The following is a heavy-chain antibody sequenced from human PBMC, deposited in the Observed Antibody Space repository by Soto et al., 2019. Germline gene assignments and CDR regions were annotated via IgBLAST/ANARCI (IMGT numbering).Heavy chain of an antibody. J-gene: IGHJ4*02. V-gene: IGHV1-69*13. CDR2: IVPIYRTA. Sequence: GASGKVSCKASGGTFSSYRINWVRQAPGQGLEWVGGIVPIYRTADYAQKFQGRVTITADESARTSYMELRSLKSQDTAVYYCVRASGAKLCSSWGQVTLVTVSS. D-gene: IGHD6-13*01. CDR1: GGTFSSYR. CDR3: VRASGAKLCSS.